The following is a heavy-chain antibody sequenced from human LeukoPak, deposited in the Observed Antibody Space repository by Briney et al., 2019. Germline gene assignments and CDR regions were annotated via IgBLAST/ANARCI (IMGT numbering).Heavy chain of an antibody. CDR3: ARGRTMDGSTPPFEI. Sequence: GASVKVSCKASGYTFTNYYMHWVRQAPGQGLEWMGWIDPNTGDTNYSQSIQGRATMTRDTSINTAYMEFTSLGSDDTAVYYCARGRTMDGSTPPFEIWGQGTMVTVSS. V-gene: IGHV1-2*02. CDR2: IDPNTGDT. D-gene: IGHD4/OR15-4a*01. J-gene: IGHJ3*02. CDR1: GYTFTNYY.